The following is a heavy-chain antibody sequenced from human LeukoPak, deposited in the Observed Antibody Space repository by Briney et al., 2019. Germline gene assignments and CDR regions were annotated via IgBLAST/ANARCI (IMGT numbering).Heavy chain of an antibody. J-gene: IGHJ4*02. Sequence: PGGSLRLSCAASGFIVSSDCMTWVRQAPGKDLEWLSVVYSGGSTYYADSVKGRFTISRDISKSTVSLQMNSLRAEDTAVYYCARAIRPVSGSYYYSFDSWGQGTLVTVSS. V-gene: IGHV3-66*01. D-gene: IGHD3-22*01. CDR3: ARAIRPVSGSYYYSFDS. CDR2: VYSGGST. CDR1: GFIVSSDC.